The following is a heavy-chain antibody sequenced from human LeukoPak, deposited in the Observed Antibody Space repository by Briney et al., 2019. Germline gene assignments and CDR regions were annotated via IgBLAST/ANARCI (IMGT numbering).Heavy chain of an antibody. CDR3: YFYTFGGVIGENYFDY. CDR1: GGTFSSYA. CDR2: INPNSGNT. J-gene: IGHJ4*02. V-gene: IGHV1-8*02. D-gene: IGHD3-16*02. Sequence: ASVKVSCKASGGTFSSYAINWVRQATGQGLEWMGWINPNSGNTGYAQKFQGRVTMTRNTSISTAYMELSSLRSEDTAVYYCYFYTFGGVIGENYFDYWGQGTLVTVSS.